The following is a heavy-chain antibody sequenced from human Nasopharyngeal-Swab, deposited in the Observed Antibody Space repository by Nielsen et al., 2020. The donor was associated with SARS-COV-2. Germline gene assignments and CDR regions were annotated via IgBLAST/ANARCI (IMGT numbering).Heavy chain of an antibody. V-gene: IGHV4-39*01. D-gene: IGHD6-13*01. Sequence: GSLRLSCAVSGFTFSSYSMNWVRQAPGKGLEWLGSIYYSGSTYYNPSLKSRVTISVDTSKNEFSLKLSSVTAADTAVYYCARRGSNSWYFDYWGQGTLVTVSS. CDR2: IYYSGST. CDR1: GFTFSSYSMN. CDR3: ARRGSNSWYFDY. J-gene: IGHJ4*02.